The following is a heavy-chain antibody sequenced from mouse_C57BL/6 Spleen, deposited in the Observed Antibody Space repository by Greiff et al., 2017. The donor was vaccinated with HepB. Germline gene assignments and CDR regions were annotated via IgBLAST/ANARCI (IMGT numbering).Heavy chain of an antibody. Sequence: VQLQESGAELAKPGASVKLSCEASGYTFTSYWMHWVKQRPGQGLEWIGYINPSSGYTKYNQKFKDKATLTADKSSSTAYMQLSSLTYEDSAVYYCARSELARRGSFDYWGQGTTLTVSS. CDR1: GYTFTSYW. J-gene: IGHJ2*01. CDR2: INPSSGYT. D-gene: IGHD4-1*01. CDR3: ARSELARRGSFDY. V-gene: IGHV1-7*01.